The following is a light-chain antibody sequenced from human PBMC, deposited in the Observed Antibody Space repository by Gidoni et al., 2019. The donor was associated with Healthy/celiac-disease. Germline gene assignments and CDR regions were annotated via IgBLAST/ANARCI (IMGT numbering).Light chain of an antibody. J-gene: IGKJ2*01. Sequence: DIQLTQSPSFLSASVGDRVTITCRASQGIRSYLAWYQQKPGKAPKLLIYAASTWQSGVPSMCSGSGSGTEFTLKISSLQPEDFANYYCQQLNSYSYTGGQGTKLEIK. CDR2: AAS. V-gene: IGKV1-9*01. CDR1: QGIRSY. CDR3: QQLNSYSYT.